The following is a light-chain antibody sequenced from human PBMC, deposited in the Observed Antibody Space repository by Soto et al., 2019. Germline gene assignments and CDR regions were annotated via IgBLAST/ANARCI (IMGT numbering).Light chain of an antibody. V-gene: IGKV3-15*01. J-gene: IGKJ2*01. CDR2: SAS. Sequence: EIVMTQSPATLSVSPGERATLSCRAGQSVSSNLAWYQQKPGQAPRLLIYSASTRATGIPARFSGSGSGTEFTLIISSLQSGDFAVYYCQQYNNRPYTFGQGTKLEIK. CDR3: QQYNNRPYT. CDR1: QSVSSN.